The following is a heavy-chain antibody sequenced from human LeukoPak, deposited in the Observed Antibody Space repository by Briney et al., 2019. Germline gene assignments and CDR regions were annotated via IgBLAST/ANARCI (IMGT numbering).Heavy chain of an antibody. CDR3: ARAGVDTAMAYYFDY. D-gene: IGHD5-18*01. V-gene: IGHV4-59*01. J-gene: IGHJ4*02. CDR2: IYYSGST. CDR1: GGSISSYY. Sequence: PSETLSLTCTVSGGSISSYYWSWIRQPPGKGLEWIGYIYYSGSTNYNPSLKSRVTISVDTSKNQFSLKLSSVTAAGTAVYYCARAGVDTAMAYYFDYWGQGTLVTVSS.